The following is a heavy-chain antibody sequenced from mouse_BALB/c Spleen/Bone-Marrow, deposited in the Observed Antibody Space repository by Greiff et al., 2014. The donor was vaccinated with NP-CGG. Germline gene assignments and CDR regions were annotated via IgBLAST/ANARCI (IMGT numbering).Heavy chain of an antibody. CDR2: ISYRGTT. CDR1: GDSITGGY. V-gene: IGHV3-8*02. CDR3: ARTGFFDV. J-gene: IGHJ1*01. Sequence: EVQLQQSGPRLVKPSQTLSLTCSVTGDSITGGYWHWIRKLPGNKLECMGYISYRGTTYYNPSLKSRISITRDTSKNQYYLELNSVAAEDTATYYCARTGFFDVWGAGTTVTVSS.